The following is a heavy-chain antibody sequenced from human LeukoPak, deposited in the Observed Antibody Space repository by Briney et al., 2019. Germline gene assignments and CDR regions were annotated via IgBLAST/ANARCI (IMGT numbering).Heavy chain of an antibody. CDR2: ISSSSSYI. CDR1: GFTFSSYT. Sequence: PGGSLRLSCAASGFTFSSYTMNWVRQAPGKGLEWVSSISSSSSYIYYADSVKGRFTISRDNAKNSLFLQMNSLRADDTAVYYCAREARHYYGSGSGIDVWGKGTTVTISS. CDR3: AREARHYYGSGSGIDV. V-gene: IGHV3-21*01. J-gene: IGHJ6*03. D-gene: IGHD3-10*01.